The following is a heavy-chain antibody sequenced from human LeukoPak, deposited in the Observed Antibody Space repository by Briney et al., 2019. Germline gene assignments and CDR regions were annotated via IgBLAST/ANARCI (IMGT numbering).Heavy chain of an antibody. V-gene: IGHV3-30-3*01. CDR1: GFTFSSYA. Sequence: GGSLRLSCAASGFTFSSYAMHWVRQAPGKGLEWVAVISYDGSNKYYADSVKGRSTISRDNSKNTLYLQMNSLRAEDTAVYYCARNFYFGYWGQGTLVTVSS. J-gene: IGHJ4*02. CDR3: ARNFYFGY. CDR2: ISYDGSNK.